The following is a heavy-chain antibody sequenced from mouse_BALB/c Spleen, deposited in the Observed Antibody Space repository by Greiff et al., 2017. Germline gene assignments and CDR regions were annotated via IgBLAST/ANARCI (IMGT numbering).Heavy chain of an antibody. CDR3: ARGASTMITTPFAY. V-gene: IGHV3-8*02. CDR1: GDSITSGY. D-gene: IGHD2-4*01. Sequence: DVKLQESGPSLVKPSQTLSLTCSVTGDSITSGYWNWIRKFPGTKLEYMGYISYSGSTYYNPSLKSRISITRDTSKNQYYLQLNSVTTEDTATYYCARGASTMITTPFAYWGQGTLVTVSA. J-gene: IGHJ3*01. CDR2: ISYSGST.